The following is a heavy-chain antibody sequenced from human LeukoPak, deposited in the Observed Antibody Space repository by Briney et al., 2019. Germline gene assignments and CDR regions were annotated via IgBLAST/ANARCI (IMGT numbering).Heavy chain of an antibody. D-gene: IGHD3-10*01. CDR2: IGTAGDT. J-gene: IGHJ3*02. V-gene: IGHV3-13*01. CDR1: GFTFSSYD. Sequence: GGSLRLSCAASGFTFSSYDMHWVRHATGKGLEWVSAIGTAGDTYYPGSVKGRFTISRENAKNSLYLQMNSLRAGDTAVYYCARAVLLWFGEPPAFDIWGQGTMVTVSS. CDR3: ARAVLLWFGEPPAFDI.